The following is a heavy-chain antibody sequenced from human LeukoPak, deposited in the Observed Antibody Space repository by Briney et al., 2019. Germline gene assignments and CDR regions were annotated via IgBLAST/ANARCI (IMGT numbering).Heavy chain of an antibody. V-gene: IGHV3-33*01. CDR2: IWYDGSNK. Sequence: GRSLRLSCAASGFTFSSYGMHWVRQAPGKELEWVAVIWYDGSNKYYADSVKGRFTISRDNSKNTLYLQMNSLRAEDTAVYYCARNYYDSSGYYRLDYWGQGTLVTVSS. CDR1: GFTFSSYG. D-gene: IGHD3-22*01. CDR3: ARNYYDSSGYYRLDY. J-gene: IGHJ4*02.